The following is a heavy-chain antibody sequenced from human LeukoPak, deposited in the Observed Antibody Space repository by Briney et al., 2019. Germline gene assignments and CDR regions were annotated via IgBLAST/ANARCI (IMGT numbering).Heavy chain of an antibody. Sequence: RSGGSLRLSCAASGFTFSSYAMSWVRQAPGKGLEWVSAISGSGGSTYYADSVKGRFTISRDNSKNTLYLQMNSLRAEDTAVYYCAKVGIAMIVVVGPLFDYWGQGTLVTVSS. CDR3: AKVGIAMIVVVGPLFDY. CDR1: GFTFSSYA. J-gene: IGHJ4*02. CDR2: ISGSGGST. D-gene: IGHD3-22*01. V-gene: IGHV3-23*01.